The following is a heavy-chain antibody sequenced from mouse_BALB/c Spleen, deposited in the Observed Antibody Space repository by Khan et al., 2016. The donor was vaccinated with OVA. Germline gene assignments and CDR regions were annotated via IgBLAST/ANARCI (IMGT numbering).Heavy chain of an antibody. J-gene: IGHJ3*01. CDR3: ARRNYFGYTVAY. D-gene: IGHD1-2*01. V-gene: IGHV1-77*01. CDR1: GYTFTDYY. CDR2: ISPGSGDT. Sequence: VQLKQSGAELARPGASVKLSCKASGYTFTDYYINWVKQRTGQGLEWIGEISPGSGDTYYNEQFKGKATLTADKSSSTVYMQLSSLTAEASAVYFCARRNYFGYTVAYWGQGTLVTVSA.